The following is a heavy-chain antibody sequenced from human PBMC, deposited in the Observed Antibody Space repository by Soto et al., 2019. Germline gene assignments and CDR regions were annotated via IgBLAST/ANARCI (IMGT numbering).Heavy chain of an antibody. V-gene: IGHV3-23*01. Sequence: GGSLRLSCAASGLTFSNYAMSWVRQAPGKGLECVSGINGGGGNTYYADSVKGRFTISRDNSKNTLYLQMNSLRAEDTAIYYFAKFPLIAEYPDYFYYTDVWGKGTTATVSS. CDR3: AKFPLIAEYPDYFYYTDV. CDR1: GLTFSNYA. D-gene: IGHD3-16*01. J-gene: IGHJ6*03. CDR2: INGGGGNT.